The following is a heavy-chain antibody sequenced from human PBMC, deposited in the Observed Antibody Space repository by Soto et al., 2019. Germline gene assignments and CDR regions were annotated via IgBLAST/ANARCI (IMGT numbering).Heavy chain of an antibody. CDR2: IYYTGST. D-gene: IGHD2-15*01. Sequence: SSETLSLTCTVSGGSISSSNYYWGWIRQPPGKGLEWIGSIYYTGSTYYNPTLKSRATISIDTSKNQFSLKLSSVTATDTTMYYCARRTIYCSRTNCYSRWFDPWGQGALVTVSS. V-gene: IGHV4-39*01. CDR3: ARRTIYCSRTNCYSRWFDP. J-gene: IGHJ5*02. CDR1: GGSISSSNYY.